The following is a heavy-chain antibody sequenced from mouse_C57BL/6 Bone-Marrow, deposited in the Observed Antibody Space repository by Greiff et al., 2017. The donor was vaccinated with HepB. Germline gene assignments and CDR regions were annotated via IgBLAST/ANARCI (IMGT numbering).Heavy chain of an antibody. J-gene: IGHJ1*03. CDR2: ISYSGST. D-gene: IGHD1-1*01. V-gene: IGHV3-8*01. CDR1: GYSITSDY. Sequence: EVKLVESGPGLAKPSQTLSLTCSVTGYSITSDYWNWIRKFPGNKLEYMGYISYSGSTYYNPSLKSRISITRDTSKNQYYLQLNSVTTEDTATYYCARSRGYYGSSYVGYFDVWGTGTTVTVSS. CDR3: ARSRGYYGSSYVGYFDV.